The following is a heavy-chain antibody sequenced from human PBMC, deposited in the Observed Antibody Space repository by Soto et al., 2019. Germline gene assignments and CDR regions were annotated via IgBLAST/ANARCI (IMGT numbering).Heavy chain of an antibody. V-gene: IGHV3-23*01. CDR2: INIVGGNT. Sequence: VHLLESGGGLVQPGGSLRLSCAASGFTFSNYAMSWVRQAPGKALEWVSSINIVGGNTNYADSVRGRFTMSRDDSKNTVFLQMSRLRAEDAAISYCTTTYYFAYWGQGPLVTFS. CDR1: GFTFSNYA. CDR3: TTTYYFAY. J-gene: IGHJ4*02.